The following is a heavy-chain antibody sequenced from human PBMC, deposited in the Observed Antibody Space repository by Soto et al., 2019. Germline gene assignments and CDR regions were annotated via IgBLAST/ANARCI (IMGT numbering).Heavy chain of an antibody. CDR1: GFTFSNYA. J-gene: IGHJ5*02. CDR2: ISGSSAGT. Sequence: EVQLLESGGGLVQPGGSLRLSCAASGFTFSNYAMSWVRQAPGKGLEWVSAISGSSAGTYYADSVKGRFTISRYNSKNTVYPQMNSLRAEDTAVYCCARDCGPWRCHHYYGSNWFDPWGQGTPVTVSS. CDR3: ARDCGPWRCHHYYGSNWFDP. D-gene: IGHD3-10*01. V-gene: IGHV3-23*01.